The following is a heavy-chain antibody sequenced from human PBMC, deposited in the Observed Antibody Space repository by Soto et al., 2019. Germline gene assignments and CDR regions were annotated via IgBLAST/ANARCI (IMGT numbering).Heavy chain of an antibody. CDR3: AKGVNSIWGSYSRWDAFDI. J-gene: IGHJ3*02. V-gene: IGHV3-30*18. CDR2: ISYDGSNK. D-gene: IGHD3-16*01. Sequence: GGSLRLSCAASGFTFSSYGMHWVRQAPGKGLEWVAVISYDGSNKYYADSVKGRFTISRDNSKNTLYLQMNSLRAEDTAVYYCAKGVNSIWGSYSRWDAFDIWGQGTMVTVSS. CDR1: GFTFSSYG.